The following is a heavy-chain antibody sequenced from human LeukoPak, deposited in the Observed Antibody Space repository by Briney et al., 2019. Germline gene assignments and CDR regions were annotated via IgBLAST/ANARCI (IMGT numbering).Heavy chain of an antibody. J-gene: IGHJ4*02. Sequence: SETLSLTCAVYGGSFSGYYWSWIRQPPGKGLEWVGEINHSGSTNYNPSLKSRVTISVDTSKNQFSLKLSSVTAADTAVYYCASAGRGYGFSYWGQGTLVTVSS. CDR1: GGSFSGYY. CDR2: INHSGST. D-gene: IGHD5-18*01. CDR3: ASAGRGYGFSY. V-gene: IGHV4-34*01.